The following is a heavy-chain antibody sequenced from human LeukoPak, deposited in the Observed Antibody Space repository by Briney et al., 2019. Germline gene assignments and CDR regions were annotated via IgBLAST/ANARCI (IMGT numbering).Heavy chain of an antibody. D-gene: IGHD3-22*01. CDR2: ISSSGSST. CDR3: ARDLIHRSGEANY. Sequence: GGSLRLSCATSGFTFSDFYMSWIRQAPGKGLEWISYISSSGSSTNYADSVKGRFTISRDNAKNSLYLQTNSLRAEDTAVYYCARDLIHRSGEANYWGRGTLVTVSS. J-gene: IGHJ4*02. CDR1: GFTFSDFY. V-gene: IGHV3-11*05.